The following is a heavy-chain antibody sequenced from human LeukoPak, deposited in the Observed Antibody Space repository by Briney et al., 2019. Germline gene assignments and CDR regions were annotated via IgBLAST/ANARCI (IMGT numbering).Heavy chain of an antibody. CDR2: ISISSSYI. Sequence: KPGGSLRLSCAASGFTFSSYSMNWVRQAPGKGLEWVSSISISSSYIYYADSVKGRFTISRDNAKNSLYLQMNSLRAEDTAVYYCAAGEDHDYWGQGTLVTVSS. D-gene: IGHD4-17*01. J-gene: IGHJ4*02. CDR3: AAGEDHDY. CDR1: GFTFSSYS. V-gene: IGHV3-21*01.